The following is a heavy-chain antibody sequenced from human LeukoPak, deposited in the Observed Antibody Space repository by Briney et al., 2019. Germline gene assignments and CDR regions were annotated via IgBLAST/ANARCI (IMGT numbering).Heavy chain of an antibody. CDR2: ISAFGGTT. CDR1: GYTFSSYA. D-gene: IGHD3-10*01. V-gene: IGHV3-23*01. Sequence: GASVRLSCAASGYTFSSYAMSWVRQAPGQGLEWVSVISAFGGTTYYAESVKGRVTISRDKSKNTPYMEMNSLRSEDAAAYYCAKAETYYYASGSPPSPFDYWRQGTLVSVPS. CDR3: AKAETYYYASGSPPSPFDY. J-gene: IGHJ4*02.